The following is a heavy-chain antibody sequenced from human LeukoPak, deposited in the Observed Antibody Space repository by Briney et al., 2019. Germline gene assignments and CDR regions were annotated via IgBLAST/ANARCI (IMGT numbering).Heavy chain of an antibody. CDR3: AKERVSSGWNPHWFDP. D-gene: IGHD6-19*01. J-gene: IGHJ5*02. CDR1: GFTFSSYS. CDR2: ISSSSSTI. Sequence: GGSLRLSCAASGFTFSSYSMNWVRQAPGKGLEWVSYISSSSSTIYYADSVKGRFTISRDDSRNTLYLRMNSLRAEDTAVYYCAKERVSSGWNPHWFDPWGQGTLVTVSS. V-gene: IGHV3-48*01.